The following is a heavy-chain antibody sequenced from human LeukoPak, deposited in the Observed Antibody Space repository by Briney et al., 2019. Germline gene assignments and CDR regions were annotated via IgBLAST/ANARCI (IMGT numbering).Heavy chain of an antibody. Sequence: SETLSLTCTVSGDSISSYYWSWIRQPPGKGLEWVGYIYYSGTTKYNPSLKSRVTISVDTSKNQFSLKLSSVNAADTAVYYCARDRYSYDLDALDIWGQGTMVTVSS. CDR1: GDSISSYY. CDR3: ARDRYSYDLDALDI. J-gene: IGHJ3*02. D-gene: IGHD5-18*01. CDR2: IYYSGTT. V-gene: IGHV4-59*01.